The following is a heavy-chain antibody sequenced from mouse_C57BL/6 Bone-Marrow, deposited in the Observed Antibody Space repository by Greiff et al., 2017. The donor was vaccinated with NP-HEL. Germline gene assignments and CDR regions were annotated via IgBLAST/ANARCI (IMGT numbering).Heavy chain of an antibody. CDR2: ISSGGDYI. CDR1: GFTFSSYA. V-gene: IGHV5-9-1*02. Sequence: DVKLVESGEGLVKPGGSLKLSCAASGFTFSSYAMSWVRQTPEKRLEWVAYISSGGDYIYYADTVKGRFTISRDNARNTLYLQMSSLKSEDTAMYYCTRARIYYDYDGGYAMDYWGQGTSVTVSS. CDR3: TRARIYYDYDGGYAMDY. D-gene: IGHD2-4*01. J-gene: IGHJ4*01.